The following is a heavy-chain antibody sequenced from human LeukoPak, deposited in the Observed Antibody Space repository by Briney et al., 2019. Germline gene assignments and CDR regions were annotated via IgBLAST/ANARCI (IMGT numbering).Heavy chain of an antibody. Sequence: GGSLRLSCAASGFTFSSYSMNWVRQAPEKGLEWVSSISSSSSYIYYADSVKGRFTISRDNSKNTLYLQMNSLRAEDTAVYYCAKDHDYVWGSYRDHYYFDYWGQGTLVTVSS. CDR1: GFTFSSYS. CDR2: ISSSSSYI. J-gene: IGHJ4*02. D-gene: IGHD3-16*02. CDR3: AKDHDYVWGSYRDHYYFDY. V-gene: IGHV3-21*01.